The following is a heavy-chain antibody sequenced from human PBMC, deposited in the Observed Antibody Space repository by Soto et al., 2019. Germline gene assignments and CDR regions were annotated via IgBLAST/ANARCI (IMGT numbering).Heavy chain of an antibody. J-gene: IGHJ5*02. V-gene: IGHV3-23*01. CDR2: LLRSGSST. D-gene: IGHD4-17*01. CDR3: AKDAVSGDGIWLLDS. Sequence: GGSLRLSCAASGFTFSNYAMSWARQAPGKGLEWVSGLLRSGSSTYYADSVKGRFTISSDKSANSLCLQMDSLRAEDTAVYYCAKDAVSGDGIWLLDSWGQGTVVTVSS. CDR1: GFTFSNYA.